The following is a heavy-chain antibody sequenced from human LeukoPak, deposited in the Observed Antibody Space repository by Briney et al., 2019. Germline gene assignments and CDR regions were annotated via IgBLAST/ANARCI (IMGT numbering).Heavy chain of an antibody. CDR2: IFYSGST. CDR1: GGSISRYY. CDR3: ARSTWVHWFDP. V-gene: IGHV4-59*12. Sequence: SETLSLTCTVSGGSISRYYWSWIRQPPGKRLEWIGHIFYSGSTNYSPSLKSRVTISVDTSKNQFSLKLSSVTAAGTAVYYCARSTWVHWFDPWGQGTLVTVSS. J-gene: IGHJ5*02. D-gene: IGHD1-1*01.